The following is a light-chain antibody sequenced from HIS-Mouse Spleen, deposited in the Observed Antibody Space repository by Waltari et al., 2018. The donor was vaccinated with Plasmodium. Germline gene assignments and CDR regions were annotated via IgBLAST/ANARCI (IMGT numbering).Light chain of an antibody. CDR3: CSYAGSSTVV. CDR1: RSAVGSYNL. CDR2: EGS. Sequence: QSALTPPASVSGSPGQSITIPCTGTRSAVGSYNLVPWYQPHPGKAPKLMIYEGSKRPSGVSNRFSGSKSGNTASLTISGLQAEDEADYYCCSYAGSSTVVFGGGTKLTVL. V-gene: IGLV2-23*01. J-gene: IGLJ2*01.